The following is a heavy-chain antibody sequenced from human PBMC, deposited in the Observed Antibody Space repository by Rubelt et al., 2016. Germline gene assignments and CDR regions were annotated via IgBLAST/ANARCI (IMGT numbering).Heavy chain of an antibody. V-gene: IGHV4-34*01. J-gene: IGHJ6*03. Sequence: GKGLEWIGEINHSGSTNYNPSLKSRVTISVDTSKNQFSLKLSSVTAADTAVYYCARGGYCSGGSCYSVSYYYYYYMDVWGKGTTVTVSS. CDR3: ARGGYCSGGSCYSVSYYYYYYMDV. CDR2: INHSGST. D-gene: IGHD2-15*01.